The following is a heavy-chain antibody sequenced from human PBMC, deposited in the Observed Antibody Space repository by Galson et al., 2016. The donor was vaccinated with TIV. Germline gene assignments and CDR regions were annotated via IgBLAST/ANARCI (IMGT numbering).Heavy chain of an antibody. Sequence: SVKVSCKASGYTFTSYGISWVRQAPGQGLEWMGWISTYNGNTNYAQKLQGRVSMTTDTSTSTAYMDLSGLKSDDTLVYYCARARGPGYCDSTSCYGYYGFDGWGQGTTVTVSS. J-gene: IGHJ6*02. CDR2: ISTYNGNT. V-gene: IGHV1-18*04. CDR1: GYTFTSYG. D-gene: IGHD2-2*03. CDR3: ARARGPGYCDSTSCYGYYGFDG.